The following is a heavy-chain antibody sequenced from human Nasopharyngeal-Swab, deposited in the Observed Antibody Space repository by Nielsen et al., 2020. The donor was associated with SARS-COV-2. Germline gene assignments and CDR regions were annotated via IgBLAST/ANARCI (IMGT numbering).Heavy chain of an antibody. CDR1: GFTFSNYN. V-gene: IGHV3-21*01. J-gene: IGHJ6*02. CDR3: ARDGLDYDFWSAYFMDV. D-gene: IGHD3-3*01. CDR2: ISSSTTYI. Sequence: GGSLRLSCAASGFTFSNYNMNWDSQAPGKGQEGVSSISSSTTYIYYADSVKGRFTISRDNAKNSLYLQMNSLRAEDTAVYYCARDGLDYDFWSAYFMDVWGQGTTVTVSS.